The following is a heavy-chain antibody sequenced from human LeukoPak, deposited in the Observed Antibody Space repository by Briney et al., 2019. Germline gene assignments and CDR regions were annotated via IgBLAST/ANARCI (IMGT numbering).Heavy chain of an antibody. CDR3: ARDQRRDYGDYGGIDY. CDR1: GYTFTGYY. V-gene: IGHV1-2*02. D-gene: IGHD4-17*01. J-gene: IGHJ4*02. Sequence: ASVKVSCKASGYTFTGYYMHWVRQAPGQGLEWMGWINPNSGGTNYAQKFQGRLNMTRDTSISTAYMELSRLRSDDTDVYYCARDQRRDYGDYGGIDYWGQGTLVTVPS. CDR2: INPNSGGT.